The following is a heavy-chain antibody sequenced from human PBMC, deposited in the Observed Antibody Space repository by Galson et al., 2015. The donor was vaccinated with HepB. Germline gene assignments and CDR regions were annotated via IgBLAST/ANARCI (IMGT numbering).Heavy chain of an antibody. D-gene: IGHD3-9*01. V-gene: IGHV1-2*02. CDR2: INPNSGGT. Sequence: SVKVSCKASGYTFTGYYMHWVRQAPGQGLEWMGWINPNSGGTNYARKFQGRVTMTRDTSISTAYMELSRLRSDDTAVYYCARANDILTGYDYWGQGTLVTVSS. CDR1: GYTFTGYY. J-gene: IGHJ4*02. CDR3: ARANDILTGYDY.